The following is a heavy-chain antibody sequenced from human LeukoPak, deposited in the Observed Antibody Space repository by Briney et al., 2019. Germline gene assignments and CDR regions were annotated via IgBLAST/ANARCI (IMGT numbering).Heavy chain of an antibody. V-gene: IGHV3-23*01. J-gene: IGHJ3*02. CDR1: GFTFSSYA. CDR3: AKDIVVVPAAHDAFDI. CDR2: ISGDGGHT. Sequence: GESLRLSCAASGFTFSSYAMSWVRQAPGKGLEWVSAISGDGGHTYYTDSLKGRFTISRDNSKNTLYLQMYSLRAEDTAIYYCAKDIVVVPAAHDAFDIWGQGTMVTVSS. D-gene: IGHD2-2*01.